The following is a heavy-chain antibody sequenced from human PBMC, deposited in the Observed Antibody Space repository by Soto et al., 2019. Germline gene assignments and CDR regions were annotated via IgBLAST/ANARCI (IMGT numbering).Heavy chain of an antibody. CDR2: KWYDGSNK. CDR3: ARLIRNCSGGSCYNWFDP. Sequence: QVQLVESGGGVVQPGRSLRLSCAASGFTFSSYGMHWVRQAPGKGLEWVAVKWYDGSNKYYADSVKGRFTISRDNSKNTLYLQMNSLRAEDTAVYYCARLIRNCSGGSCYNWFDPWGQGTLVTVSS. D-gene: IGHD2-15*01. CDR1: GFTFSSYG. J-gene: IGHJ5*02. V-gene: IGHV3-33*01.